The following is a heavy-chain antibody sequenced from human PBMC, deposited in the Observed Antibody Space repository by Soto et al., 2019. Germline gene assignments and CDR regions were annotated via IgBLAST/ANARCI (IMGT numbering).Heavy chain of an antibody. J-gene: IGHJ3*01. CDR1: GFPFISYS. D-gene: IGHD3-22*01. CDR2: ISSSSDYI. V-gene: IGHV3-21*01. CDR3: ARVVYYDSSGLGL. Sequence: GSLRLSCAAPGFPFISYSINCFRHSPFKWLEWVSSISSSSDYIYYADSVKGRFAISRDNAKNSVYLQMNSLRAEDTAVYYCARVVYYDSSGLGLWGQGTMVTVSS.